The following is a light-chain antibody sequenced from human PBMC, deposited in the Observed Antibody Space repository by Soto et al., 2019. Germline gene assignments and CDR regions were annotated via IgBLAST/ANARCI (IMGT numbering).Light chain of an antibody. CDR3: QQYNSFRA. Sequence: IPLTQSPSTLSTSVGHRFNITCRASQSISHWSAWHRQQPRKAPKLLISKASSLESGVPSRLSGSGSGTVFTLTISSLQPDFFATYYCQQYNSFRAFGQGTKVDNK. V-gene: IGKV1-5*03. CDR1: QSISHW. CDR2: KAS. J-gene: IGKJ1*01.